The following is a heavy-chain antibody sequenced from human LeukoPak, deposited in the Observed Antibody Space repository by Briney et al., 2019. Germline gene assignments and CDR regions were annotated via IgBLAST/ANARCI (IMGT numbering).Heavy chain of an antibody. CDR3: ARDLYSDYGDYYYGMDV. J-gene: IGHJ6*02. CDR1: GGSFSGYY. D-gene: IGHD4-17*01. Sequence: SETLSLTCAVYGGSFSGYYWSWIRQPPGKGLEWIGEINHSGSTNYNPSLKSRVTISVDTSKNQFSLKLSSVTAADTAVYYCARDLYSDYGDYYYGMDVWGQGTTVTVSS. CDR2: INHSGST. V-gene: IGHV4-34*01.